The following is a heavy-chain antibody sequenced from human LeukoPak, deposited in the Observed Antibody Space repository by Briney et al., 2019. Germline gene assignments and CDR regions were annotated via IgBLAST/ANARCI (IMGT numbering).Heavy chain of an antibody. CDR2: IYSGGST. J-gene: IGHJ6*02. Sequence: PGGSLRLSCAASGLTVSSNYMSWVRQAPGKGLEWVSVIYSGGSTYYADSVKGRFTISRDNSKNTLYLQMNSLRAEDTAVYYCARGPDSSGWYEDGMDVWGQGTTVTVSS. CDR3: ARGPDSSGWYEDGMDV. V-gene: IGHV3-53*01. D-gene: IGHD6-19*01. CDR1: GLTVSSNY.